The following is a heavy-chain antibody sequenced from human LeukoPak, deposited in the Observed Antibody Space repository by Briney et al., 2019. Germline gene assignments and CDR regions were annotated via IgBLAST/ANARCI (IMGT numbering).Heavy chain of an antibody. Sequence: GGSLRLSCAGSGFTFRISWMSWVRQAPGKGLEWVANIKQDGSEIYYVDSVRGRATISRDNAKNSLYLQMNNLRAEDTAVYYCARDGYSGSYYDMWGQGTMVTVCS. V-gene: IGHV3-7*04. CDR1: GFTFRISW. D-gene: IGHD1-26*01. CDR3: ARDGYSGSYYDM. J-gene: IGHJ3*02. CDR2: IKQDGSEI.